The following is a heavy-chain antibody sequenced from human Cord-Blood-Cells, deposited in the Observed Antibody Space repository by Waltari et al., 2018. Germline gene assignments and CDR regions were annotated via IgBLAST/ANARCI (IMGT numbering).Heavy chain of an antibody. CDR2: INPSGGST. CDR1: GYTFTSYY. Sequence: QVQLVQSGAEVKKPGASVKVSCKASGYTFTSYYMHWVRQAPGQGLEWMGIINPSGGSTSYAQKFQGRVTMTRDTSTNTVYMELSSLRSEDTAVYYCAREVAAAGEGYYYYGMDVWGQGTTVTVSS. V-gene: IGHV1-46*01. J-gene: IGHJ6*02. D-gene: IGHD6-13*01. CDR3: AREVAAAGEGYYYYGMDV.